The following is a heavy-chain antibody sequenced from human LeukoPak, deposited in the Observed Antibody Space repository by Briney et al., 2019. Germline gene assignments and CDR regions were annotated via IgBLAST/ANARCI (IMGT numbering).Heavy chain of an antibody. CDR3: AKGYSGSDDAFDI. D-gene: IGHD1-26*01. V-gene: IGHV3-23*01. Sequence: PGGSLRLSCVASGFTFSSYAMSWVRQAPGKGLEWVSAISGSGGSTYYADSVKGRFTISRDNSKNTLYLQMNSLRAEDTAVYYCAKGYSGSDDAFDIWGQGTMVTVSS. J-gene: IGHJ3*02. CDR2: ISGSGGST. CDR1: GFTFSSYA.